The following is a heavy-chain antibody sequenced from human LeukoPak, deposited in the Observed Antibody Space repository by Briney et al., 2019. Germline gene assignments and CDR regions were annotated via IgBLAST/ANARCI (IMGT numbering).Heavy chain of an antibody. CDR1: GGSISSYY. Sequence: SETLSLTCTVSGGSISSYYWSWIRQPPGKGLEWIGYIYYSGSTNYNPSLTSRVTISVDTSKNQFSLKLSSVTAADTAVYYCARAKPYYYDSSGYYYVGPLDYWGQGTLVTVSS. D-gene: IGHD3-22*01. V-gene: IGHV4-59*01. CDR2: IYYSGST. CDR3: ARAKPYYYDSSGYYYVGPLDY. J-gene: IGHJ4*02.